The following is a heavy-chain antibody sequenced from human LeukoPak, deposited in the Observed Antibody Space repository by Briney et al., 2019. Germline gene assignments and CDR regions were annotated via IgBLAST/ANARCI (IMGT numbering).Heavy chain of an antibody. CDR1: GFTFSSYA. J-gene: IGHJ4*02. CDR2: ISGSGGST. CDR3: AKDRCGSRCFTDFDY. V-gene: IGHV3-23*01. Sequence: GGSLRLSCAASGFTFSSYAMNWVRQTPGKGLEWVSGISGSGGSTFYTDSVKGRFTISRDTSQNTLYLQMNSLRAEDMAVYYCAKDRCGSRCFTDFDYWGQGTLVTVSS. D-gene: IGHD2-21*01.